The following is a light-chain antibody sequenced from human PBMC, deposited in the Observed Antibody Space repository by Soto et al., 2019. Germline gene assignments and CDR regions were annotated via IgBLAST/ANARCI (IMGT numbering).Light chain of an antibody. Sequence: DIVLSQSPLSLPVTPGEPASISCRSSHSLLRSDGNNYLDWYLQKPGQSPQLLIYLGSTRASGVPDRFSGSGSGTDFTLKISRAEAEDVGVYYCMQGLLTPRTCGQGTKGDIK. J-gene: IGKJ1*01. CDR1: HSLLRSDGNNY. CDR3: MQGLLTPRT. CDR2: LGS. V-gene: IGKV2-28*01.